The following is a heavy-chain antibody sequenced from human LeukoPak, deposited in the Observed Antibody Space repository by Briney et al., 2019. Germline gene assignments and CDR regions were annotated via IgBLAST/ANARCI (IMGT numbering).Heavy chain of an antibody. CDR1: GFTFSSYS. V-gene: IGHV3-21*01. D-gene: IGHD2-15*01. J-gene: IGHJ4*02. Sequence: PGGSLRLSCAASGFTFSSYSMNWVRQAPGKGLEWVSSISSSSSYIYYADSVKGRFTISRDNAKNSLYLQMNSLRAEDTAVYYCARDPPLLVAATPGEGDYWGQGTLVTVSS. CDR3: ARDPPLLVAATPGEGDY. CDR2: ISSSSSYI.